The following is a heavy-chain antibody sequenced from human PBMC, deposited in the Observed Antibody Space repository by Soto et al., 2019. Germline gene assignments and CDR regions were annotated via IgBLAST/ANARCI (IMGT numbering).Heavy chain of an antibody. CDR2: IYYSGST. CDR1: GGSISSGGYY. V-gene: IGHV4-31*03. CDR3: ARLRGTGDSTYYFDY. D-gene: IGHD7-27*01. J-gene: IGHJ4*02. Sequence: SETLSLTCTVSGGSISSGGYYWSWIRQHPGKGLEWIGYIYYSGSTYYNPSLKSRVTISVDTSKNQFSLKPSSVTAADTAVYYCARLRGTGDSTYYFDYWGQGTLVTVSS.